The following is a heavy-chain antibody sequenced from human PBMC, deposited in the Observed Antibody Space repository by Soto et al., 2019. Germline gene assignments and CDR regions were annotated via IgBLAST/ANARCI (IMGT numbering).Heavy chain of an antibody. V-gene: IGHV3-21*01. CDR3: AREQVGYSVESGGKNWFDP. CDR1: GFTFSSYS. J-gene: IGHJ5*02. Sequence: EVQLVESGGGLVKPGGSLRLSCAASGFTFSSYSMNWVRQAPGKGLEWVSSISSSSSYIYYADSVKGRFTISRDNAKNSLYLQMNSLRAEDTAVYYCAREQVGYSVESGGKNWFDPWGQGTLVTVSS. CDR2: ISSSSSYI. D-gene: IGHD5-18*01.